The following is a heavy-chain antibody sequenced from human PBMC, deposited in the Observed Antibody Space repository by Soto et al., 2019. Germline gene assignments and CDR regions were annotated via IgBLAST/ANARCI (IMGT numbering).Heavy chain of an antibody. D-gene: IGHD5-12*01. V-gene: IGHV4-61*01. J-gene: IGHJ6*02. CDR1: GGSVISGSYY. Sequence: QVQLQESGPGLVKPSETLSLTCTVSGGSVISGSYYWSWIRQPPVKGLEWVGCISDTGSGDYNPSLKSRVTISVHTSKRQFSLRLNSVTAADKAVYYCAIAHSGYDPLGMDVWGQGTTVTVSS. CDR3: AIAHSGYDPLGMDV. CDR2: ISDTGSG.